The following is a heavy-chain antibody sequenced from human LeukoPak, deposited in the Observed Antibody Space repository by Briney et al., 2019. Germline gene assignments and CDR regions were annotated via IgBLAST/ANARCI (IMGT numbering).Heavy chain of an antibody. D-gene: IGHD3-22*01. Sequence: SETLSLTCTVSGGSISGYYWSWIRQPPGKGLEWIGSIHYSGHTYYNPSLKTRVAISLDTSKNQFSLRLSSVTAADTAVYYCARGTAEYYDNSGYIFDYWGQGTLVTVSS. CDR3: ARGTAEYYDNSGYIFDY. V-gene: IGHV4-39*07. J-gene: IGHJ4*02. CDR1: GGSISGYY. CDR2: IHYSGHT.